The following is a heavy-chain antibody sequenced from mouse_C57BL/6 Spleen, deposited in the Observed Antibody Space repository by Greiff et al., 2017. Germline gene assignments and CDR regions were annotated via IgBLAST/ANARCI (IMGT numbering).Heavy chain of an antibody. CDR1: GFNIKDYY. V-gene: IGHV14-1*01. J-gene: IGHJ3*01. Sequence: EVQLQQSGAELVRPGASVKLSCTASGFNIKDYYMHWVKQRPEQGLEWIGRIDPEDGDTEYAPKFQGKATMTADTSSNTAYLQLSSLTSEDTAVYYCTTSDYYGSSSHAYWGQGTLVTVSA. CDR2: IDPEDGDT. CDR3: TTSDYYGSSSHAY. D-gene: IGHD1-1*01.